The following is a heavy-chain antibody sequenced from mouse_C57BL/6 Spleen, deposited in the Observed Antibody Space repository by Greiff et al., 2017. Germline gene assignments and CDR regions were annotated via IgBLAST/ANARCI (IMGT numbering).Heavy chain of an antibody. Sequence: DVMLVESGGGLVKPGGSLKLPCAASGFTFGSYAMSWVRQTPEKRLGWVATISDGGSYTYYPDNVKGRFTISRDNAKNNLYLQMSHLKSEDTAMYYCARDRITTVVAPSYAMDYWGQGTSVTVSS. J-gene: IGHJ4*01. D-gene: IGHD1-1*01. CDR3: ARDRITTVVAPSYAMDY. V-gene: IGHV5-4*01. CDR1: GFTFGSYA. CDR2: ISDGGSYT.